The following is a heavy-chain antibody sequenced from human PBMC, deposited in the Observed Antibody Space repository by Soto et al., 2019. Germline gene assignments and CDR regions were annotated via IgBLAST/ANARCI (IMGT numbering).Heavy chain of an antibody. CDR2: IDWDDDK. Sequence: GPTLVNPTQTLTLTCTFSGFSLSTSGMCVSWIRQPPGKALEWLALIDWDDDKYYSTSLKTRLTISKDTSKNQVVLTMTNMDPVDAATYYCARSTYYYYCSGDAGYYVMDVWAQGTSVTVSS. CDR1: GFSLSTSGMC. D-gene: IGHD3-22*01. V-gene: IGHV2-70*01. CDR3: ARSTYYYYCSGDAGYYVMDV. J-gene: IGHJ6*02.